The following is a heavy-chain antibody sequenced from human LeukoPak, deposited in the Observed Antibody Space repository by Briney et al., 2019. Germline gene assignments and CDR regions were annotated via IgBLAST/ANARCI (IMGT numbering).Heavy chain of an antibody. CDR3: ARGWRQTIFAYGMDV. Sequence: SQTLSLTCTVSGVSVSSGSYYWSWIRQPAGKGLEWIGRIYTSGSTNYNPSLKSRVTISVDTSKNQFSLKLSSVTAADTAVYYCARGWRQTIFAYGMDVWGQGTTVTVSS. CDR1: GVSVSSGSYY. CDR2: IYTSGST. J-gene: IGHJ6*02. D-gene: IGHD3-3*01. V-gene: IGHV4-61*02.